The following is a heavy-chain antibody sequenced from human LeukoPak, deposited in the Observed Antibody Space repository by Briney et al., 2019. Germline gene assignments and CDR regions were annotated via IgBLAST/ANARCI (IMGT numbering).Heavy chain of an antibody. J-gene: IGHJ5*02. CDR3: ARLTGGELGWFDP. D-gene: IGHD1-26*01. Sequence: SETLSPTCTVSGDSISSSNYYWGWIRQPPGKGLEWIGSIYYSGSTYYNPSLKSRVTISVDTSKNQFSLKLSSVTAADTAVYYCARLTGGELGWFDPWGQGTLVTVSS. CDR1: GDSISSSNYY. CDR2: IYYSGST. V-gene: IGHV4-39*07.